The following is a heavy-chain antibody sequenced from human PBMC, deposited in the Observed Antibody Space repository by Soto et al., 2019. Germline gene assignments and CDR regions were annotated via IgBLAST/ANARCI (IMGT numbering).Heavy chain of an antibody. V-gene: IGHV5-51*01. Sequence: GESLKISCKASGYIIKNYWIGWVRQMPGQGLEWMGIIFPDDSDTRYSPSFQGHVTISVDKSISTAYVQWSNLKASDSAIYYCFRGGVTSRTFDYWGQGTLVTVSS. D-gene: IGHD3-16*01. CDR1: GYIIKNYW. CDR3: FRGGVTSRTFDY. J-gene: IGHJ4*02. CDR2: IFPDDSDT.